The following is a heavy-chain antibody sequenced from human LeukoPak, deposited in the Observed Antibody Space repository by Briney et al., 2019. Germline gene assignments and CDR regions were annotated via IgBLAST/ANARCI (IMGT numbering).Heavy chain of an antibody. CDR2: IKQDGSEK. CDR1: GFTFSSYA. CDR3: ARDPPRYSGYDLVY. J-gene: IGHJ4*02. V-gene: IGHV3-7*01. D-gene: IGHD5-12*01. Sequence: GGSLRLSCAASGFTFSSYAMSWVRQAPGKGLEWVANIKQDGSEKYYVDSVKGRFTISRDNAKNSLYLQMNSLRAEDTAVYYCARDPPRYSGYDLVYWGQGTLVTVSS.